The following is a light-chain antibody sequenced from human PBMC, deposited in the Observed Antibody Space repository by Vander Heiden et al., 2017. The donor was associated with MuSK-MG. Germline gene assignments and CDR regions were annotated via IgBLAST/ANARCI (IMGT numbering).Light chain of an antibody. CDR1: SSDVGGYNY. J-gene: IGLJ3*02. CDR2: DVS. Sequence: QSALHHPASVSGSPGQSITISCTGTSSDVGGYNYVSWYQQHPGKAPKLMIYDVSNRPSGVSNRFSGSKSGNTASLTISGLQAEDEADYYCSSYTSSSTWVFGGGTKLTVL. V-gene: IGLV2-14*01. CDR3: SSYTSSSTWV.